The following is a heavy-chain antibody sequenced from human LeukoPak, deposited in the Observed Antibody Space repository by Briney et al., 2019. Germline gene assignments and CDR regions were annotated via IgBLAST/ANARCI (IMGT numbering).Heavy chain of an antibody. CDR2: INPNSGGT. V-gene: IGHV1-2*02. D-gene: IGHD2-2*02. J-gene: IGHJ3*02. Sequence: ASVKVSCKXSGYTFSVDYMHWVRQAPGQGLEWMGRINPNSGGTNYSQKFQGRVTMTRDTSISTAYMELSRLRSDDTAVYYCAREDCSSTSCYTKAFDIWGQGTMVTVSS. CDR3: AREDCSSTSCYTKAFDI. CDR1: GYTFSVDY.